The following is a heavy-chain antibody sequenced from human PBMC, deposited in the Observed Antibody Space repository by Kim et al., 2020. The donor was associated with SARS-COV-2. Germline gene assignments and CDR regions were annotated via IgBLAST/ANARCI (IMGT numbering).Heavy chain of an antibody. Sequence: NKNYADSVKGRFTISRDNSKNTLYLKMNSLRAEDTAVYYCARDPGEAFDIWGQGSMVTVSS. J-gene: IGHJ3*02. CDR2: NK. V-gene: IGHV3-33*01. D-gene: IGHD7-27*01. CDR3: ARDPGEAFDI.